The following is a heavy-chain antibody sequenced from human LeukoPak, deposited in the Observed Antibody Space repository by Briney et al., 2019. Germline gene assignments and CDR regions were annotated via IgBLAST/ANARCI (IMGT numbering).Heavy chain of an antibody. D-gene: IGHD2-15*01. Sequence: EASVKVSCKASGYTFTGYYMHWVRPAPGQGLEWMGWINPNSGGTNYAQKFQGRVTMTRDTSISTAYMELSRLRSDDTAVYYCARGDIVVVVAATADYWGQGTLVTVSS. V-gene: IGHV1-2*02. CDR1: GYTFTGYY. CDR3: ARGDIVVVVAATADY. CDR2: INPNSGGT. J-gene: IGHJ4*02.